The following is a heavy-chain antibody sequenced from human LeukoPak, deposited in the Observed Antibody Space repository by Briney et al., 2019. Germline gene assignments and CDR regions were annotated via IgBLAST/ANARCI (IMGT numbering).Heavy chain of an antibody. CDR1: GFTFSSDS. Sequence: PGGTLRLSCAASGFTFSSDSMNSVRQAPGKRLEWVSAISSSSSYIYYEDSVKGRFTISRDNAKNSLYLQMNSLRAEDTAVYYCARAEQYYDILTGYYLVPQFDYWGQGTLVTVSS. CDR2: ISSSSSYI. D-gene: IGHD3-9*01. J-gene: IGHJ4*02. CDR3: ARAEQYYDILTGYYLVPQFDY. V-gene: IGHV3-21*01.